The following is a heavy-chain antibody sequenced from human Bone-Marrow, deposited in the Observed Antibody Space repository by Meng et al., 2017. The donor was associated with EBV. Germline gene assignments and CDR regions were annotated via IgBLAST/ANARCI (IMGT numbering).Heavy chain of an antibody. CDR1: GFSFSNYG. CDR3: VSLYRGDY. V-gene: IGHV3-33*01. D-gene: IGHD1-14*01. CDR2: IWHDGSYK. Sequence: QVQLVGSGGGVVRPGRSRRLTCAASGFSFSNYGIQWVRQAPGKGLEWVAVIWHDGSYKDSADSVKGRIAISRDNSKTSVYLQMNSLKAEDTAVYYCVSLYRGDYWGQGTLVTVSS. J-gene: IGHJ4*02.